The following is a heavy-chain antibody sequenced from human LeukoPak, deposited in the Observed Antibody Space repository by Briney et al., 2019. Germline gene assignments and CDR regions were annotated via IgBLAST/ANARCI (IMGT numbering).Heavy chain of an antibody. CDR2: IRSKANSYAT. V-gene: IGHV3-73*01. CDR3: TLYSSGSTSDY. D-gene: IGHD6-19*01. Sequence: PGGSLRLSCAASGFTVSGSAMHWVRQASGKGLEWVGRIRSKANSYATAYAASVKGRFTISRDDSKNTVYLQMNSLKTEDTAVYYCTLYSSGSTSDYWGQGTLVTVSS. J-gene: IGHJ4*02. CDR1: GFTVSGSA.